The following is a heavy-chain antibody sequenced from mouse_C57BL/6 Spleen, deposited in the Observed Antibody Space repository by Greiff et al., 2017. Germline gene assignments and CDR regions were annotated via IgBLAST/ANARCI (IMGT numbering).Heavy chain of an antibody. D-gene: IGHD2-5*01. CDR1: ASTFPGTW. V-gene: IGHV1-72*01. CDR3: ARSSPYSNPFAY. Sequence: QVQLQQPGAELVKPGAPLSRSARAFASTFPGTWLHWLKQRPGRGFEWIGRIDPKSGGTKYNEKFKSKATLTVDKPSSTAYMQLSSLTSEDSAVYYCARSSPYSNPFAYWGQGTLVTVSA. J-gene: IGHJ3*01. CDR2: IDPKSGGT.